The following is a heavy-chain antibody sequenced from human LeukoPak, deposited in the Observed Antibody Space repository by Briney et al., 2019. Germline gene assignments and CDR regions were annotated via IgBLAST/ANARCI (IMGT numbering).Heavy chain of an antibody. D-gene: IGHD2-8*01. Sequence: ASVKVSCKASGYSFTGYYMHWVRQAPGQGLEWMGWINPNSGDTKNAQKFQGRVTMTRDTSISTAYMELTRLRSDDTAVYYCARCGLRVMVYRLYYMDVWGKGTTVTVSS. V-gene: IGHV1-2*02. J-gene: IGHJ6*03. CDR2: INPNSGDT. CDR1: GYSFTGYY. CDR3: ARCGLRVMVYRLYYMDV.